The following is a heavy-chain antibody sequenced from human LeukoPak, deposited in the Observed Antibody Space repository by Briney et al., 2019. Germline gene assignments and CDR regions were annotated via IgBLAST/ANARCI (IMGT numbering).Heavy chain of an antibody. CDR3: AKDVFIAAAGTGY. J-gene: IGHJ4*02. Sequence: GGSLRLSCAASAFTFSSYGMHWVRQAPGKGLEWVAFIRYDGSNKYYEDSVKGRFTISRDNSKNTLYLQMNSLRAEDTAVYYCAKDVFIAAAGTGYWGQGTLVTVSS. CDR1: AFTFSSYG. D-gene: IGHD6-13*01. CDR2: IRYDGSNK. V-gene: IGHV3-30*02.